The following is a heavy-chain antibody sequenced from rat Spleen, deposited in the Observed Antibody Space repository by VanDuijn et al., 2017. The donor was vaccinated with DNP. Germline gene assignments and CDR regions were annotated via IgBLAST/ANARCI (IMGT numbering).Heavy chain of an antibody. J-gene: IGHJ3*01. CDR3: ARHEEYSSYVYGFAY. V-gene: IGHV5-7*01. Sequence: EVQLVESGGGLVQPGRSLKLSCAASGFTFSDYNMAWVRQAPKKGLEWVGITIYDGSRTYYRDSVKGRFTISSDDAKNTQYLQMDSLRYEDTATYYCARHEEYSSYVYGFAYWGRGTLVTVSS. D-gene: IGHD1-2*01. CDR2: TIYDGSRT. CDR1: GFTFSDYN.